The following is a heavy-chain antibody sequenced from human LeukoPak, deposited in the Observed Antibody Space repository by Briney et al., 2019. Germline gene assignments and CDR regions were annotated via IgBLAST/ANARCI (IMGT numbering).Heavy chain of an antibody. CDR2: VSASGYT. CDR3: AKISGYSTSWTPDY. Sequence: PSETLSLTCTVSGGSISSSSYYWNWIREPAGKGLEWIGRVSASGYTNYNPSLRNRITISVDTSKNQFSLELTSVTAADTAVYYCAKISGYSTSWTPDYRGQGTLVTVSS. J-gene: IGHJ4*02. D-gene: IGHD6-13*01. CDR1: GGSISSSSYY. V-gene: IGHV4-61*02.